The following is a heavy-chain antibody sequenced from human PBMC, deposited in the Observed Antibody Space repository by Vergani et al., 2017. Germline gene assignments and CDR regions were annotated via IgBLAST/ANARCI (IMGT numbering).Heavy chain of an antibody. CDR1: GFTFSSYW. J-gene: IGHJ5*02. D-gene: IGHD2-15*01. CDR3: ARVVVAALGWFDP. V-gene: IGHV3-74*02. CDR2: INSDGSST. Sequence: EVQLVESGGGLVKPGGSLRLSCAASGFTFSSYWMHWVRQAPGKGLVWVSRINSDGSSTSYADSVKGRFTISRDNAKNTLYLQMNSLRAEDTAVYYCARVVVAALGWFDPWGQGTLVTVSS.